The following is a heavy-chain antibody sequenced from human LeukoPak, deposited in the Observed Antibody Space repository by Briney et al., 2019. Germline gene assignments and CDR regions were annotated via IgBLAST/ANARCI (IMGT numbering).Heavy chain of an antibody. D-gene: IGHD3-22*01. J-gene: IGHJ4*02. CDR3: AKKYYYDSSGYYYITAHFDY. CDR1: GFTFSSYA. Sequence: GGSLRLSCAASGFTFSSYAMSWVSQAPGKGLEWVSAISGSGGSTYYADSVKGRFTISRDNSKNTLYLRMNSLRAEDTAVYYCAKKYYYDSSGYYYITAHFDYWGQGTLVTVSS. V-gene: IGHV3-23*01. CDR2: ISGSGGST.